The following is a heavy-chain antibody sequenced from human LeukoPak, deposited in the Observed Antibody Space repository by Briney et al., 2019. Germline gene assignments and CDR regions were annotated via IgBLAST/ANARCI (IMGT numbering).Heavy chain of an antibody. V-gene: IGHV3-74*01. CDR2: INSVGSRT. CDR1: GFTFSSHW. CDR3: TSDTVDTALGIDY. D-gene: IGHD5-18*01. J-gene: IGHJ4*02. Sequence: GGSLRLPCAASGFTFSSHWMHWVRQAPGKGLVWVSRINSVGSRTDYADSVKGRFTISRDNARNTLYLQMNSLRAEDTAVYYCTSDTVDTALGIDYWGQGTLVTVSS.